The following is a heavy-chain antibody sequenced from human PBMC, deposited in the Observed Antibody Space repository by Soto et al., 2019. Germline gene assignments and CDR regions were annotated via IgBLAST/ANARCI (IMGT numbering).Heavy chain of an antibody. CDR3: AGASMVRGGSIFDY. J-gene: IGHJ4*02. CDR1: GGSISSGGYS. Sequence: QLQLQESGSGLVKPSQTLSLTCAVSGGSISSGGYSWSWIRQPPGKGLEWIGYIYHSGSTYYNPSRRSRVPISVDSSNNQFSLKLSSVTAADTAVYDCAGASMVRGGSIFDYGGQGTLVTVSS. D-gene: IGHD3-10*01. V-gene: IGHV4-30-2*01. CDR2: IYHSGST.